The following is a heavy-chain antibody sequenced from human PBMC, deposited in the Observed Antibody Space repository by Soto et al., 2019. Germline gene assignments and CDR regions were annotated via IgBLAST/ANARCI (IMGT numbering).Heavy chain of an antibody. D-gene: IGHD4-17*01. CDR1: GGTFSSYA. CDR2: IIPIFGTT. J-gene: IGHJ6*02. CDR3: ARGSSTTVVTYYYYGMDV. Sequence: QVQLVQSGAEVKKPGSSVKVSCKASGGTFSSYAISWVRQAPGQGLEWMGGIIPIFGTTNYAQKFQGRVTITADESTSTAYMELSSLRSEDTAVYYCARGSSTTVVTYYYYGMDVWGQGTTVTVSS. V-gene: IGHV1-69*12.